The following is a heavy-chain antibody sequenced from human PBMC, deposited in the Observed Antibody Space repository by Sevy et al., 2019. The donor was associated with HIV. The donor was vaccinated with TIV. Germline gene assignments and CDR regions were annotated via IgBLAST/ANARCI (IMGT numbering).Heavy chain of an antibody. V-gene: IGHV3-48*03. J-gene: IGHJ4*02. D-gene: IGHD4-17*01. Sequence: GGSLRLSCVASGFTFSSYEMNWVRQAPGKGLEWVSYISNSGTSMYHSDSVKGRFTNSRDNARNSLYLQMNSLRAEDTAVYYCARDLPPSATTVAHFDCWGQGTLVTVSS. CDR2: ISNSGTSM. CDR1: GFTFSSYE. CDR3: ARDLPPSATTVAHFDC.